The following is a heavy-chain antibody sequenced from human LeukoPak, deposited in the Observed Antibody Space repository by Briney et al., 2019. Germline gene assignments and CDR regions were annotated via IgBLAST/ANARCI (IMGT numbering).Heavy chain of an antibody. CDR1: GYTFTSYD. CDR2: MNPNSGNT. D-gene: IGHD3-16*02. V-gene: IGHV1-8*01. J-gene: IGHJ4*02. Sequence: ASVEVSCKASGYTFTSYDINWVRQATGQGLGGRGWMNPNSGNTGYAQKFQGRVTMTRNTSISTAYMELSSLRSEDTAVYYCARGGSGSYRYFGYWGQGTLVTVSS. CDR3: ARGGSGSYRYFGY.